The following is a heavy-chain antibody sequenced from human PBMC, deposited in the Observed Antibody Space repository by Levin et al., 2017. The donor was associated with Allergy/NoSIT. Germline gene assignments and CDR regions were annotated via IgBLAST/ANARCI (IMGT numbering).Heavy chain of an antibody. CDR1: GDSFTDYY. V-gene: IGHV1-2*02. Sequence: ASVKVSCKASGDSFTDYYMHWLRQAPGQGLEWMGWISANTGGTYYAQKFQGRVTMTRDTAINTAYMELSDLRSDDTAVFYCARDSFYCAGASCYPDWGQGTLVTVSS. CDR3: ARDSFYCAGASCYPD. CDR2: ISANTGGT. J-gene: IGHJ4*02. D-gene: IGHD2-21*01.